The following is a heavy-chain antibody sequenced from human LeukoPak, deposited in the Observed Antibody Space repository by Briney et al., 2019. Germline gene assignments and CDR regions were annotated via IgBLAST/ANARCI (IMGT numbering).Heavy chain of an antibody. Sequence: GGSRRLSCAASGFTFSNYWMHWVRQAPGKGLVWVSRLSKDGTSTDYADSVKGRFTISRDNAKNTLFLQMNSLRADDTAVYYCARVRDSIFGVVSHEINYWGQGTLVTVSS. CDR2: LSKDGTST. V-gene: IGHV3-74*01. J-gene: IGHJ4*02. CDR3: ARVRDSIFGVVSHEINY. CDR1: GFTFSNYW. D-gene: IGHD3-3*02.